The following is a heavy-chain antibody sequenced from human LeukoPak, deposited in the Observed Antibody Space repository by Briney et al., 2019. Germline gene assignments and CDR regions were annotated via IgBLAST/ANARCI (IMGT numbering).Heavy chain of an antibody. V-gene: IGHV3-9*01. Sequence: GRSLSLSCASSGFTFDDYAMPWVRQGPLKGLEWVSGISWNSGSIGYADSVKGRFTIYIDNAKNTLYLQMNSLRAEDTALYYCAKDTSRYSSGWLPFDYWGQGTLVTVSS. CDR3: AKDTSRYSSGWLPFDY. CDR1: GFTFDDYA. CDR2: ISWNSGSI. J-gene: IGHJ4*02. D-gene: IGHD6-19*01.